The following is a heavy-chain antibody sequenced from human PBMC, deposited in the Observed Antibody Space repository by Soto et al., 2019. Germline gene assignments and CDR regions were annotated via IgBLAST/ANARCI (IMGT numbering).Heavy chain of an antibody. CDR1: GYTFTGYY. V-gene: IGHV1-2*02. CDR3: ASDYSLKWGIAANYYGMDV. CDR2: INPNSGGT. D-gene: IGHD6-13*01. Sequence: ASVKVSCKASGYTFTGYYMHWVRQAPGQGLEWMGWINPNSGGTNYAQKFQGRVTMTRDTSISTAYMELSRLRSDDTAVYYCASDYSLKWGIAANYYGMDVWGQGTTVTVSS. J-gene: IGHJ6*02.